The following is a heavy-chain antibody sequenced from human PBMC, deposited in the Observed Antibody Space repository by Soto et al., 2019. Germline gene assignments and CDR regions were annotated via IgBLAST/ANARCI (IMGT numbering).Heavy chain of an antibody. J-gene: IGHJ5*02. CDR2: INHSGST. V-gene: IGHV4-34*01. D-gene: IGHD3-3*01. Sequence: SETLSLTCAVYGGSFSGYYWSWIRQPPGKGLEWIGEINHSGSTNYNPSLKSRVTISVDTSKNQFSLKLSSVTAADTAVYYCARAHYDFWSGYASVPEPPDPWGQGTLVTVSS. CDR1: GGSFSGYY. CDR3: ARAHYDFWSGYASVPEPPDP.